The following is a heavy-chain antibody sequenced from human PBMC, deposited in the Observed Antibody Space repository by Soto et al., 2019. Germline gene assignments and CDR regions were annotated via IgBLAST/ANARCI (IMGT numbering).Heavy chain of an antibody. J-gene: IGHJ6*02. Sequence: ASVKVSCKASGYTFTSYDINWVRQATGQGLEYLGWMNPNSGNTGYVQKFQGRVTMTRNTSISTAYMELSSLRSEDTAVYYCARAGSSGYYYVPCYYYGMDVWGQGTTVTVSS. CDR1: GYTFTSYD. D-gene: IGHD3-22*01. CDR3: ARAGSSGYYYVPCYYYGMDV. CDR2: MNPNSGNT. V-gene: IGHV1-8*01.